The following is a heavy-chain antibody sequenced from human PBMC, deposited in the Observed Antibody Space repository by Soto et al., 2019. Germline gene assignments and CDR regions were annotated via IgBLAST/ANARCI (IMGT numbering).Heavy chain of an antibody. D-gene: IGHD1-1*01. CDR3: ARGKLGRFDY. CDR1: GGSVSSGSYY. CDR2: IYYSGST. J-gene: IGHJ4*02. Sequence: QVQLQESGPGLVKPSETLSLTCTVSGGSVSSGSYYWSWIRQPPGKGLEWIGYIYYSGSTNYNPALMSPVTISVDTSKNQFSPTLSSVTAADTAVYYCARGKLGRFDYWGQGTLITVSS. V-gene: IGHV4-61*01.